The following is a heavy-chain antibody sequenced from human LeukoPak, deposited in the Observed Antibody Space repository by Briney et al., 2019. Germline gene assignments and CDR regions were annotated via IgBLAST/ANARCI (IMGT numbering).Heavy chain of an antibody. V-gene: IGHV3-23*01. D-gene: IGHD6-19*01. Sequence: PGGSLRLSCAVSGFSVNRFGMSWVRQAPGKGVEWISAISINGETTWYANSVKGRFIISRDNSKNALYLQLSSLRVEDTAVYYCAQGFSSGWYPNWGQGSLVSVSS. CDR2: ISINGETT. J-gene: IGHJ4*02. CDR1: GFSVNRFG. CDR3: AQGFSSGWYPN.